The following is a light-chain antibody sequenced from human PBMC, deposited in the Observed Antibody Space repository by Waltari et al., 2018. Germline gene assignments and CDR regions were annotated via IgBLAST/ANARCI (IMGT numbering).Light chain of an antibody. CDR1: QSVSSN. CDR3: QHRSNWPLT. CDR2: DDT. V-gene: IGKV3-11*01. J-gene: IGKJ4*01. Sequence: EIVLTQSLTTLSLSPGERATPSCRASQSVSSNLAWYQQKPGQAPRPLIYDDTNRATGSPARFSSSGSGTDFTLTISSLEPEDFALYYCQHRSNWPLTFGGGTKVEIK.